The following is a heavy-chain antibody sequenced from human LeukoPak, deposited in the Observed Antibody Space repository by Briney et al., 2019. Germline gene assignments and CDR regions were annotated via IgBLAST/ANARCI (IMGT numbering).Heavy chain of an antibody. CDR3: AKLGDQYYDILTGLVDY. D-gene: IGHD3-9*01. CDR1: GFTFTSFA. V-gene: IGHV3-30*02. CDR2: IRYDGSNK. J-gene: IGHJ4*02. Sequence: QPGGSLRLSCAASGFTFTSFAMSWVRQAPGKGLEWVAFIRYDGSNKYYADSVKGRFTISRDNSKNTLYLQMNSLRAEDTAVYYCAKLGDQYYDILTGLVDYWGQGTLVTVSS.